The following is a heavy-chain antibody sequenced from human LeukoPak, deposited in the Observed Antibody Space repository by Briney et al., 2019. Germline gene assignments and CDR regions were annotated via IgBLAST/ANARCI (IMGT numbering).Heavy chain of an antibody. CDR1: GGSISSSSYY. CDR2: IYYSGST. V-gene: IGHV4-39*01. J-gene: IGHJ4*02. D-gene: IGHD3-3*01. Sequence: PSETLSLTCTVSGGSISSSSYYWGWIRQPPGKGLEWIGSIYYSGSTYYNPSLKSRVTISVDTSKNQFSLKLSSVTAADTAVYYCARHSGAPYDSDGAYFDYWGQGTLVTISS. CDR3: ARHSGAPYDSDGAYFDY.